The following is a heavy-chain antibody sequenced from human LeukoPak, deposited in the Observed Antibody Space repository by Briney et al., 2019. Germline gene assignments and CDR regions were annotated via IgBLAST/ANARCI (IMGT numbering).Heavy chain of an antibody. V-gene: IGHV3-7*01. J-gene: IGHJ4*02. CDR2: ITPDGTVR. CDR1: GFILTDYW. CDR3: SIGGLRYNTPGDF. D-gene: IGHD3-10*01. Sequence: GSLRLSCVPSGFILTDYWITWVRQAPGKGLGWLANITPDGTVRYFVDSVKGRFTFSRDNVKNSLLLEMNNLRVEDTAVYYCSIGGLRYNTPGDFWGQGTLVTVSS.